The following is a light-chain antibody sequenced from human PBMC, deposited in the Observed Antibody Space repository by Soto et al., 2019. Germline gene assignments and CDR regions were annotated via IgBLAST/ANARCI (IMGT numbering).Light chain of an antibody. Sequence: QSALTQPSSVSGSPGQSITISCTGISTDVGTYNHVSWYQQHPGKAPKLMIYEVNERPSGVSNRFSGSKSGNTASLTVFGLQAEDEAVYYCCSYALSTFDAFATGTKLTVL. J-gene: IGLJ1*01. V-gene: IGLV2-23*02. CDR3: CSYALSTFDA. CDR1: STDVGTYNH. CDR2: EVN.